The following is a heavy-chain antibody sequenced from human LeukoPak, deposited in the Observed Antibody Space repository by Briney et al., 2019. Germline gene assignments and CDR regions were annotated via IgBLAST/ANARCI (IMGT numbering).Heavy chain of an antibody. CDR1: GGSFSGYY. D-gene: IGHD3-22*01. CDR3: ASAYDSSGYYGGDY. Sequence: SETLSLTCAVYGGSFSGYYWIWIRQPPGKGLEWIGEINHSGSTNYNPSLKSRVTISVDTSKNQFSLKLSSVTAADTAVYYCASAYDSSGYYGGDYWGQGTLVTVSS. V-gene: IGHV4-34*01. J-gene: IGHJ4*02. CDR2: INHSGST.